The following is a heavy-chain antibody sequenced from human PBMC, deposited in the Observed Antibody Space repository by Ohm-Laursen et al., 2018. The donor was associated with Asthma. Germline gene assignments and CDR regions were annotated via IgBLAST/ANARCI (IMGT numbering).Heavy chain of an antibody. Sequence: ASVKVSCKASGYTFTSYYMHWVRQAPGQGLEWMGRIIPNSGGTNFAQRFQGRVTMTRDTSISTVYMELSSLRSDDTAVYYCARGEYSGVYSGSYTAVYWGQGTLVTVSS. CDR1: GYTFTSYY. V-gene: IGHV1-2*06. D-gene: IGHD1-26*01. J-gene: IGHJ4*02. CDR2: IIPNSGGT. CDR3: ARGEYSGVYSGSYTAVY.